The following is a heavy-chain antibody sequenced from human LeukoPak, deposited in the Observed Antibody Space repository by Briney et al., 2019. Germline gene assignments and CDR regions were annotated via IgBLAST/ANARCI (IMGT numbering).Heavy chain of an antibody. D-gene: IGHD3-16*01. J-gene: IGHJ4*02. CDR2: ISAYNGNT. V-gene: IGHV1-18*01. CDR3: ARVQTLGALESFDY. CDR1: GGTFSSYA. Sequence: GASVKVSCKASGGTFSSYAISWVRQAPGQGLEWMGWISAYNGNTNYAQKLQGRVTMTTDTSTSTAYMELRSLRSDDTAVYYCARVQTLGALESFDYWGQGTLVTVSS.